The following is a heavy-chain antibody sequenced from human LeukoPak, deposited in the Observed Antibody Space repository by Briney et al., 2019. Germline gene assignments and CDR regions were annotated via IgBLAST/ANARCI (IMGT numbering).Heavy chain of an antibody. V-gene: IGHV1-2*02. D-gene: IGHD1-26*01. CDR1: GYMFTDFY. Sequence: ASVKVSCKASGYMFTDFYIHWVRRAPGQGLEWMGWMNPDNGDTNYAQKFQGRVTMTRDTSITTAYMELSSLRSDDTAVYYCATPLKGVGGRDYWGQGTLVTVSS. CDR2: MNPDNGDT. J-gene: IGHJ4*02. CDR3: ATPLKGVGGRDY.